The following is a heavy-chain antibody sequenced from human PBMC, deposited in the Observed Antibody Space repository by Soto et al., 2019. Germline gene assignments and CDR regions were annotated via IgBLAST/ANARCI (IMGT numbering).Heavy chain of an antibody. CDR2: ISGGSVST. Sequence: EEQLLESGGGLVQPGGSLRLSCAASGFTFSSSAMSWVRQAPGKGLEWVSSISGGSVSTYYADAVKGRFTISRDNSKNTLYVQMNSLREEDTALYYCAKGVRAVAGPMEVWVQGTTVTVSS. J-gene: IGHJ6*02. V-gene: IGHV3-23*01. D-gene: IGHD6-19*01. CDR3: AKGVRAVAGPMEV. CDR1: GFTFSSSA.